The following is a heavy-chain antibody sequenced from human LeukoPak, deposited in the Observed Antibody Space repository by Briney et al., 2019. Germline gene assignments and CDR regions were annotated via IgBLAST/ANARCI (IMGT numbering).Heavy chain of an antibody. V-gene: IGHV4-34*01. CDR1: GGSFSGYY. J-gene: IGHJ4*02. Sequence: SETLSLTCAVYGGSFSGYYWSWIRQPPGKGLEWIGEVNHSGSTNYNPPLKSRVTISVDTSKNQFSLKLSSVTAADTAVYYCARGLTSWGQGTLVTVSS. D-gene: IGHD3-9*01. CDR3: ARGLTS. CDR2: VNHSGST.